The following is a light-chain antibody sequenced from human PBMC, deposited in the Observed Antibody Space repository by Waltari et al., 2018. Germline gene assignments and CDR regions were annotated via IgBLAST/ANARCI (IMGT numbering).Light chain of an antibody. CDR1: QGIGSY. CDR3: QQFESYPST. V-gene: IGKV1-9*01. CDR2: AAS. J-gene: IGKJ3*01. Sequence: IQLTQSPTSLSASIGDTVTISCWATQGIGSYLAWYQQRPGKAPNLLIYAASVLQDGVPTRFSGSGSRTDLPLTSKNRQPEDFAFYYGQQFESYPSTFGPGTKVEVK.